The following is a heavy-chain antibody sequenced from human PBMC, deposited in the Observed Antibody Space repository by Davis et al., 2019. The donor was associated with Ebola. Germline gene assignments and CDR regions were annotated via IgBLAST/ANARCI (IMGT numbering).Heavy chain of an antibody. Sequence: AASVKVSCKASGYTFTSYYMHWVRQAPGQGLEWMGIINPSGGSTSYAQKFQGRVTMTRDTSTSTVYMELSGLRYEDTAVYYCARDEILYSTRVSGPLDSWGQGTLVTVSS. CDR2: INPSGGST. CDR3: ARDEILYSTRVSGPLDS. V-gene: IGHV1-46*01. J-gene: IGHJ5*02. D-gene: IGHD2-15*01. CDR1: GYTFTSYY.